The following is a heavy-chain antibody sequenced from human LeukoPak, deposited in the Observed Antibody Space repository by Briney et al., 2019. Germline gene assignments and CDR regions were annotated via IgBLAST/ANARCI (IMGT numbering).Heavy chain of an antibody. Sequence: ASVKVSCKASGYTFTSYYMHWVRQAPGQGLEWMGIINPSGGSTSYAQKFQGRVTITRDTSASTAYMELSSLRSEDTAVYYCARYRSGYRWWFDPWGQGTLVTVSS. J-gene: IGHJ5*02. CDR3: ARYRSGYRWWFDP. CDR1: GYTFTSYY. V-gene: IGHV1-46*01. D-gene: IGHD3-3*01. CDR2: INPSGGST.